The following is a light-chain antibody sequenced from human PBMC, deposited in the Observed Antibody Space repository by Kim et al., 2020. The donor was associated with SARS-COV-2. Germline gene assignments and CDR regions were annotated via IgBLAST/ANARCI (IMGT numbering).Light chain of an antibody. CDR2: GKD. V-gene: IGLV1-44*01. CDR3: AAWDDSLSGRV. Sequence: GQRVTISCSGSSSNSGFMAVSWYQHLPGTAPKLLIYGKDQRPSGVPDRFSGSKSGTSASLAISGLQSQDEADYYCAAWDDSLSGRVFGGGTQLTVL. CDR1: SSNSGFMA. J-gene: IGLJ3*02.